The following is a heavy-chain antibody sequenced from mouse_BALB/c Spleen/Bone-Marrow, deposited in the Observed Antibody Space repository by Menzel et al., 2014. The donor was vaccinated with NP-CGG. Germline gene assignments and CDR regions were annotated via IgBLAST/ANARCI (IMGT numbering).Heavy chain of an antibody. CDR2: INSNGGST. Sequence: VQLKQSGGGLVLPGGSLKISCAASGFTFSSYGMSWVRQTPDKRLDLVATINSNGGSTYYPDSVKGRFTISRDNAKNTLYLQMSSLKSEDTAMYYCARDNYYDYDGFAYWGQGTLVTVSA. J-gene: IGHJ3*01. V-gene: IGHV5-6-3*01. CDR1: GFTFSSYG. D-gene: IGHD2-4*01. CDR3: ARDNYYDYDGFAY.